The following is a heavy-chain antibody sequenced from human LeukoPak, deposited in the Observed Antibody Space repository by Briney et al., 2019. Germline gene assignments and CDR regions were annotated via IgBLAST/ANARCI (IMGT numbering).Heavy chain of an antibody. J-gene: IGHJ4*02. D-gene: IGHD3-10*01. CDR3: ARHGSGRYYPAEGRVDY. CDR2: INPSVGGT. Sequence: ASVKVSCKAFGYGFTSYYIHWVRQAPGQGLEWMGIINPSVGGTTYARKFQGRVTMTRDTSTSTIYMELSSLRSEDTAVYYCARHGSGRYYPAEGRVDYWGQGTLVTVSS. CDR1: GYGFTSYY. V-gene: IGHV1-46*03.